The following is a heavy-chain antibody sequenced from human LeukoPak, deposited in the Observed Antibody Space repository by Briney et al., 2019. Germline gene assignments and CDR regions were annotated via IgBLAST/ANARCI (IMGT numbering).Heavy chain of an antibody. J-gene: IGHJ6*04. CDR2: ISYDGSYT. CDR3: ARALGV. CDR1: GLSFNTYA. Sequence: GRSLRLSCVDSGLSFNTYAMHWVRQAPGKGLEWVAAISYDGSYTYYRDSVRGRFTISRDNSKNTMYLQMNSLRAEDTAMYYCARALGVWGKGTTVTVSS. V-gene: IGHV3-30*04.